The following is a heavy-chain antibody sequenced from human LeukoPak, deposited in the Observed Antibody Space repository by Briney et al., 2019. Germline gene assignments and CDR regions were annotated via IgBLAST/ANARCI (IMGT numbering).Heavy chain of an antibody. J-gene: IGHJ4*02. V-gene: IGHV3-23*01. CDR3: AKDLIASSGWFNPFDY. Sequence: GGSLRLSCAASGFTFSSYAMSWVRQAPGKGLERVSAISGSGGSTYYADSVKGRFTISRDNSKNTLYLQMNSLRAEDTAVYYCAKDLIASSGWFNPFDYWGQGTLVTVSS. D-gene: IGHD6-19*01. CDR2: ISGSGGST. CDR1: GFTFSSYA.